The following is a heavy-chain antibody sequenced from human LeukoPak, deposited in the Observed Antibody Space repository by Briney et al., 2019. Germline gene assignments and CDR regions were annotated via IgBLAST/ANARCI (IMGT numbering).Heavy chain of an antibody. CDR1: GGTFSSYA. CDR2: IIPIFGTA. CDR3: ARASTYSGSYPNYYYYMDV. V-gene: IGHV1-69*05. D-gene: IGHD1-26*01. J-gene: IGHJ6*03. Sequence: ASVKVSCKASGGTFSSYAISWVRQAPGQGLEWMGGIIPIFGTANYAQKFQGRVTITTDESTSTAYMELSSLRSEDTAVYYCARASTYSGSYPNYYYYMDVWGKGTTVTVSS.